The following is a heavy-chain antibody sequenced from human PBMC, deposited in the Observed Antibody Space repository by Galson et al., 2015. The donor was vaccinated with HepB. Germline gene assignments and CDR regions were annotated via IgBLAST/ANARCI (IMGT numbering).Heavy chain of an antibody. Sequence: SETLSLTCAVYGGSFSGYYWSWIRQPPGKGLEWIGEINHSGSTNYNPSLKSRVTISVDTSKNQFSLKLSSVTAADTAVYYCARGYPRVVVPAAIGSYYYYGMDVWGQETTVTVSS. J-gene: IGHJ6*02. V-gene: IGHV4-34*01. D-gene: IGHD2-2*02. CDR3: ARGYPRVVVPAAIGSYYYYGMDV. CDR1: GGSFSGYY. CDR2: INHSGST.